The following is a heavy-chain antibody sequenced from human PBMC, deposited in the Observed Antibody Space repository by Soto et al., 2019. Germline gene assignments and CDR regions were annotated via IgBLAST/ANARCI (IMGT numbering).Heavy chain of an antibody. CDR3: ARGGRYRYGLDV. CDR1: GGSFSPYY. J-gene: IGHJ6*02. D-gene: IGHD1-1*01. CDR2: MYHSGPT. V-gene: IGHV4-59*01. Sequence: QVQLQESGPGLVKPSETLFLTCTVSGGSFSPYYWNWIRQPPGKGLEWIGYMYHSGPTNYNPSLTSRLTISRDTSKNQWSLKLTSMTAADTAVYYCARGGRYRYGLDVWGQGPTVTVSS.